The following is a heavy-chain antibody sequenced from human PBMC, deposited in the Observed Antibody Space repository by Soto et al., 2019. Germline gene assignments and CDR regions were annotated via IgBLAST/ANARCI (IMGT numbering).Heavy chain of an antibody. CDR2: ISAYNGNR. V-gene: IGHV1-18*01. Sequence: QVQLVQSGAEVKKPGASVKVSCKASGYSFTSYGISWVRQAPGQGLERMGWISAYNGNRKYAQKFQGRVTMTTDTSTRTAYMELRSLRSDDTAVYYCARDLGGFPDYWGQGTLVTVSS. D-gene: IGHD5-12*01. CDR1: GYSFTSYG. J-gene: IGHJ4*02. CDR3: ARDLGGFPDY.